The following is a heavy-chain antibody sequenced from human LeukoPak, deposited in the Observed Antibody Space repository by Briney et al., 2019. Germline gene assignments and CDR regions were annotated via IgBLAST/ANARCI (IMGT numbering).Heavy chain of an antibody. Sequence: SETLSLTCAVYGGSFSGYYWSWIRQPPGKGLEWIGEIDHSGSTNYNPSLKSRVTISVDTSRNQFSLKLSPVTAADTAVYYCARGSERQWLVRTTGFDYWGQGTLVTVSS. D-gene: IGHD6-19*01. CDR1: GGSFSGYY. V-gene: IGHV4-34*01. CDR2: IDHSGST. CDR3: ARGSERQWLVRTTGFDY. J-gene: IGHJ4*02.